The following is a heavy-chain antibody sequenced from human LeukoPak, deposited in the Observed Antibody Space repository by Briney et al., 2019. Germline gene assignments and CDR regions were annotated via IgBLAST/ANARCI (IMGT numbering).Heavy chain of an antibody. CDR3: ARERYSSSYYYYYYGMDV. V-gene: IGHV3-11*01. J-gene: IGHJ6*02. Sequence: PGGSLRLSCAASGFTFSDYYMSWIRQAPGKGLEWVSYISSSGSTIYYADSVKGRLTISRDNAKNSLYLQMNSLRAEDTAVYYCARERYSSSYYYYYYGMDVWGQGTTVTVSS. CDR1: GFTFSDYY. D-gene: IGHD6-13*01. CDR2: ISSSGSTI.